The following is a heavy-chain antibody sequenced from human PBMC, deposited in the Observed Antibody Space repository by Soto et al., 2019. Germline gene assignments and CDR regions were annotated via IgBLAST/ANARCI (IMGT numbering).Heavy chain of an antibody. CDR2: INSDGSIT. J-gene: IGHJ3*02. D-gene: IGHD7-27*01. V-gene: IGHV3-74*01. Sequence: EVQLVESGGGLVQPGGSLRLSCAASGFTFSSYWMHWVRQAPGKGLVWVSRINSDGSITSYADSVKGRFTISRDNAKNTLYLQMNSLRAEDTAVYYCARETTGDYAFDIWGQGTMVTVSS. CDR1: GFTFSSYW. CDR3: ARETTGDYAFDI.